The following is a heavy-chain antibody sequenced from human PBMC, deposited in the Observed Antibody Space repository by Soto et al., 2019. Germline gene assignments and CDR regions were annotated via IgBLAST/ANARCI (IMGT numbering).Heavy chain of an antibody. V-gene: IGHV4-59*12. CDR2: IYYSGST. D-gene: IGHD2-15*01. CDR1: GGNISSYC. J-gene: IGHJ4*02. CDR3: ARRKLALLYPRGYCSGGSCYYLDY. Sequence: SETMSLTCTVAGGNISSYCLSWIRKTPGKGLEWIGYIYYSGSTNYNPSLKSRVTISVDTSKNQFSLKLSSVTAADTAVYYCARRKLALLYPRGYCSGGSCYYLDYWGQGTLVTVSS.